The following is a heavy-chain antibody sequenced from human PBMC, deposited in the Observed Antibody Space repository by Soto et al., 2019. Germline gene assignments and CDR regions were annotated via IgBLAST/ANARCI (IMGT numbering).Heavy chain of an antibody. CDR1: GPTFSSYA. CDR2: ISGSGDDT. J-gene: IGHJ4*02. V-gene: IGHV3-23*01. D-gene: IGHD2-15*01. Sequence: QLLESGGGLVQPGGSLRLSCAASGPTFSSYAMSWVRQAPGKGLEWVSSISGSGDDTYYADSVKGRFTISRDNSKNMLYLELNSLRAEDTALYYCASDRLASVVMEGTFYWGQGTLVTVSS. CDR3: ASDRLASVVMEGTFY.